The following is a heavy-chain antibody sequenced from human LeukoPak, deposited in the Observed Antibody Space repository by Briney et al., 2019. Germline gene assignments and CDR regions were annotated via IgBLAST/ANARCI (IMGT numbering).Heavy chain of an antibody. CDR1: GYTSTGYY. Sequence: GASVKVSCKASGYTSTGYYIHWVRQAPGQGLEWMGRINHNSGITNYAQKFQGRATMTRDTSISTAYMDLSSLTYDDTAFYYCARSSMVDAASPGTWGQGTLVTVSS. V-gene: IGHV1-2*06. D-gene: IGHD2-15*01. J-gene: IGHJ5*02. CDR3: ARSSMVDAASPGT. CDR2: INHNSGIT.